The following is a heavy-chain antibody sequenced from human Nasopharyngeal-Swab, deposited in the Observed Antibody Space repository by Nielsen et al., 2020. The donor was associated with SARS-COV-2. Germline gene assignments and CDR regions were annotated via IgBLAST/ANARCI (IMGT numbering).Heavy chain of an antibody. D-gene: IGHD4-11*01. Sequence: GESLKISCAASGFTFSSYSMNWVRQAPGKGLEWVSYISSSSSTIYYADSVKGRFTISRENAKNSLYLQMNSLRAEDTAVYYCARDGATVIGYYYYYMDVWGKGTTVTVSS. CDR2: ISSSSSTI. CDR1: GFTFSSYS. V-gene: IGHV3-48*01. CDR3: ARDGATVIGYYYYYMDV. J-gene: IGHJ6*03.